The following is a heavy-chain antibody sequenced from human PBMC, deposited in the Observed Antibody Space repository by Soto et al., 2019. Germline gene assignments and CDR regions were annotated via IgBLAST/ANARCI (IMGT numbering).Heavy chain of an antibody. CDR3: ARALGDPN. CDR2: INPNGGST. V-gene: IGHV1-46*01. CDR1: GYTFTRYY. D-gene: IGHD2-21*01. Sequence: QVQLVQSGAEVKKPGASVKVSCKASGYTFTRYYIYWVRQAPGQGLEWMGIINPNGGSTSYAQKFQCRVTMTIDTSTSTVYMELSSLRSEDTAVYYCARALGDPNWCQGTLVTVSS. J-gene: IGHJ4*02.